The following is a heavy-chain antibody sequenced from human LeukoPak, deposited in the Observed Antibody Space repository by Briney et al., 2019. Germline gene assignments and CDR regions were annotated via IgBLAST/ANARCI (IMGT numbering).Heavy chain of an antibody. CDR1: GFTFSSYS. V-gene: IGHV3-21*01. CDR2: ISSSSYI. J-gene: IGHJ4*02. D-gene: IGHD3-22*01. CDR3: ASSRYDSSGYYS. Sequence: GGSLRLSCAASGFTFSSYSMNWVRQAPGKGLEWVSPISSSSYIYYADSVKGRFTISRDNAKNSLYLQMNSLRAEDTAVYYCASSRYDSSGYYSWGQGTLVTVSS.